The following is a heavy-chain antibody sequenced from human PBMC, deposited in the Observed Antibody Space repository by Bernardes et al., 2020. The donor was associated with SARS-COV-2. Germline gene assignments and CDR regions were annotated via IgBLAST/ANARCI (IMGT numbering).Heavy chain of an antibody. CDR2: LSYSGST. J-gene: IGHJ4*02. V-gene: IGHV4-39*01. Sequence: SETLSLTCSVSGDSINSASYRWGWIRQAPGKGLEWIGSLSYSGSTYYNPSLKSRVTISVDTSKNQFSLKLSSVTAADTAVYYCARQHLGGVTIFGVVTTDRYFDYWGQGTLVTVSS. CDR3: ARQHLGGVTIFGVVTTDRYFDY. D-gene: IGHD3-3*01. CDR1: GDSINSASYR.